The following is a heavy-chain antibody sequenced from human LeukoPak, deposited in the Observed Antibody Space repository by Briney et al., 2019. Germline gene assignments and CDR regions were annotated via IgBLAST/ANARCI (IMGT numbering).Heavy chain of an antibody. D-gene: IGHD3-22*01. CDR2: IYTSGST. J-gene: IGHJ4*02. CDR3: ARVRYYDSSGYYYFGY. V-gene: IGHV4-4*07. CDR1: GGSISSYY. Sequence: SEILSLTCTVSGGSISSYYWSWIRQPAGKGLEWIGRIYTSGSTNYNPSLKSRVTISVDKSKNQFSLKLSSVTAADTAVYYCARVRYYDSSGYYYFGYWGQGTLVTVSS.